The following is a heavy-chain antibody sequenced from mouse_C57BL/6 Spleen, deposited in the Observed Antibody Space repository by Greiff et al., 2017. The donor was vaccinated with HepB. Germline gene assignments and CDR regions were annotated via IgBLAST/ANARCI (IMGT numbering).Heavy chain of an antibody. Sequence: EVQLVESGPELVKPGASVKMSCKASGYTFTDYNMHWVKQSHGKSLEWIGYINPNNGGTSYNQKFKGKATLTVNKSSSTAYMELRSLTSEDSAVYYCARGTYGKDSMDYWGQGTSVTVSS. D-gene: IGHD2-1*01. CDR1: GYTFTDYN. CDR2: INPNNGGT. CDR3: ARGTYGKDSMDY. V-gene: IGHV1-22*01. J-gene: IGHJ4*01.